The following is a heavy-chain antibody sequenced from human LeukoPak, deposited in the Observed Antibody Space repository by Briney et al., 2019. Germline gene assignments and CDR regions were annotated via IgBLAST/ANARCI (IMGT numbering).Heavy chain of an antibody. Sequence: GGSLRLSCAASGFTFSSYWMHWVRQTPGKELVWVSRINSDGSSTVSADSVKGRFTISRDNAMNTLYLQMNSLRAEDTAVYYCARDLRSPSDTNIAIDYWGQGTLVTVSS. CDR3: ARDLRSPSDTNIAIDY. J-gene: IGHJ4*02. V-gene: IGHV3-74*01. CDR2: INSDGSST. CDR1: GFTFSSYW.